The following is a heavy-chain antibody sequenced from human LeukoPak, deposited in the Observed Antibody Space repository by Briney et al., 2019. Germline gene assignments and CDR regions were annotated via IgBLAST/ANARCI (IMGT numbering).Heavy chain of an antibody. CDR2: IRGSGGST. CDR1: GFTFSSYA. D-gene: IGHD2-15*01. CDR3: AKDQEXIVVVVADTXXYXXXMDV. V-gene: IGHV3-23*01. Sequence: PGGSLRLSCAASGFTFSSYAMSWVRQAPGKGLEWVSGIRGSGGSTYYADSVKGRFTISRDNSKNTLYLQMNSLRAEDTAVYYCAKDQEXIVVVVADTXXYXXXMDV. J-gene: IGHJ6*03.